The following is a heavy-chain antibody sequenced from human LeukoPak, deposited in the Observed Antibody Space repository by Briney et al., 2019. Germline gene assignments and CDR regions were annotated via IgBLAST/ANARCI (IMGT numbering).Heavy chain of an antibody. J-gene: IGHJ6*02. D-gene: IGHD4-17*01. V-gene: IGHV3-48*01. CDR1: GFTFSSYS. Sequence: PGGSLRLSCAASGFTFSSYSMNWVRQAPGKGLEWVSYISSSSSTIYYADSVKGRFTISRDNAKNSLYLQMNSLRAEDTAVYYCAREGYGDSYYYYGMDVWGQGTTVTVSS. CDR2: ISSSSSTI. CDR3: AREGYGDSYYYYGMDV.